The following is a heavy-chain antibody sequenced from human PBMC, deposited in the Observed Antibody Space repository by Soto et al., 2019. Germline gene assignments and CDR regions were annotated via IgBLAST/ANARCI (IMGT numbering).Heavy chain of an antibody. Sequence: ASVKVSCKASGGTFSSYTIGWVRQAPGQGLEWMGRIIPILDTVNYAQKFQGRVTITADKSTSIAYMELSSLRSEDTAVYYCAKDQFLEWFYDYWGQGTLVTVSS. D-gene: IGHD3-3*01. V-gene: IGHV1-69*08. CDR2: IIPILDTV. CDR3: AKDQFLEWFYDY. CDR1: GGTFSSYT. J-gene: IGHJ4*02.